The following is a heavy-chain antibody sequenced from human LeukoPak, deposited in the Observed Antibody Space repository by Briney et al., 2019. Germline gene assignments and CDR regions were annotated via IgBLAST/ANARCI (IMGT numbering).Heavy chain of an antibody. Sequence: GGSLRLSCAASGFTFNDYGMSWVRQAPGKGLEWVSGINWNGGNTVYADSVKGRLTISRDKAKNSLYLQMNSLRADDTVLYYCARHFYHDNDYWGQGTLVTVSS. V-gene: IGHV3-20*04. D-gene: IGHD2/OR15-2a*01. J-gene: IGHJ4*02. CDR2: INWNGGNT. CDR3: ARHFYHDNDY. CDR1: GFTFNDYG.